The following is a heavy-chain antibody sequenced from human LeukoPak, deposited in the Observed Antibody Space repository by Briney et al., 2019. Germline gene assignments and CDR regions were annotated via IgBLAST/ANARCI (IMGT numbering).Heavy chain of an antibody. CDR3: ARDLWDPYYYYYGMDV. D-gene: IGHD1-26*01. V-gene: IGHV4-59*01. CDR1: GGSISSYY. CDR2: IYYSGST. J-gene: IGHJ6*02. Sequence: KTSETLSLTCTVSGGSISSYYWSWIRQPPGKGLEWIGYIYYSGSTNYNPSLKSRVTISVDTSKNQFSLKLSSVTAADTAVYYCARDLWDPYYYYYGMDVWGQGTTVTVSS.